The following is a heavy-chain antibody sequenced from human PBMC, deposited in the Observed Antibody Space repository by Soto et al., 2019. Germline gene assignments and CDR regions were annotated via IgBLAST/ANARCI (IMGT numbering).Heavy chain of an antibody. J-gene: IGHJ6*02. V-gene: IGHV1-18*01. D-gene: IGHD3-22*01. CDR2: ISAYDDNT. Sequence: QAQLVQSGPEVKKPGASVKVSCKASGYRFTSYGISWVRQAPGQGLEWLRWISAYDDNTKDARTLQGRVSMSTDTYANSAYREVRCLRSEDTAMYYCARGGYCDSSGSLNYDYYGMNVWGQGTTVTVSS. CDR1: GYRFTSYG. CDR3: ARGGYCDSSGSLNYDYYGMNV.